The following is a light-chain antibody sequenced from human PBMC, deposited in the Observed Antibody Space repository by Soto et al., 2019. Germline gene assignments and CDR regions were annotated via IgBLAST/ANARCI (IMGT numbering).Light chain of an antibody. J-gene: IGKJ4*01. V-gene: IGKV1-39*01. CDR1: QKITTY. Sequence: DVQMTQSPSSLSASVGDRVTITCRARQKITTYLNWYQQKPGKAPNILIYAASTLQGGVPSRFSGSGSGTDFTLTISILTPEDFATYDCQHSYYSSSFGGGNKVEIK. CDR3: QHSYYSSS. CDR2: AAS.